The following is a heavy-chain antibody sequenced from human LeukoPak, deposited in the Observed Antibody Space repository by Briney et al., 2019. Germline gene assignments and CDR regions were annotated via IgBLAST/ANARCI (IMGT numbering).Heavy chain of an antibody. CDR2: ISYDGSNK. CDR1: GFTFSSYG. V-gene: IGHV3-30*03. Sequence: GGPLRLSCAASGFTFSSYGMHWVRQAPGKGLEWVAVISYDGSNKYYADSVKGRFTISRDNAKNTLYLQMNSLRAEDTAVYYCARDIYYYDSSGYYIETYAFDIWGQGTMVTVSS. D-gene: IGHD3-22*01. CDR3: ARDIYYYDSSGYYIETYAFDI. J-gene: IGHJ3*02.